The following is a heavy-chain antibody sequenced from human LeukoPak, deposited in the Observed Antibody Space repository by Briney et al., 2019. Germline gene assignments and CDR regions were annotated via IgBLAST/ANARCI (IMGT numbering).Heavy chain of an antibody. Sequence: TSETLSLTCTVSGGSISSSSYYWGWIRQPPGKGLEWIGSIYYSGSTYYNPSLKSRVTISVDTSKNQFSLKLSSVTAADTAVYYCARGWYNWNYRRWFDPWGQGTLVTVSS. J-gene: IGHJ5*02. D-gene: IGHD1-7*01. CDR3: ARGWYNWNYRRWFDP. CDR1: GGSISSSSYY. V-gene: IGHV4-39*07. CDR2: IYYSGST.